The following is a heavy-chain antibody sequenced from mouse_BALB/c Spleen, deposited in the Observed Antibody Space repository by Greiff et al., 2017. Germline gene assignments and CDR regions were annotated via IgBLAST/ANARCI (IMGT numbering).Heavy chain of an antibody. CDR2: IDPANGNT. CDR3: ARRSLLVWVYFDY. V-gene: IGHV14-3*02. D-gene: IGHD2-10*02. CDR1: GFNIKDTY. J-gene: IGHJ2*01. Sequence: EVKLVESGAELVKPGASVKLSCTASGFNIKDTYMHWVKQRPEQGLEWIGRIDPANGNTKYDPKFQGKATITADTSSNTAYLQLSSLTSEDTAVYYCARRSLLVWVYFDYWGQGTTLTVSS.